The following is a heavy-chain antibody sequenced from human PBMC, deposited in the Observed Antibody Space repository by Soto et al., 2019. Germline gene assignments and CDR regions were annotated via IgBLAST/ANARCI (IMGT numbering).Heavy chain of an antibody. CDR2: VSAGGGTT. D-gene: IGHD3-10*01. CDR1: GFTFNSFG. CDR3: AKDAFSTRGCMDV. J-gene: IGHJ6*02. V-gene: IGHV3-23*01. Sequence: EVQLLESGGGLAQPGGSLRLSCAASGFTFNSFGMSWVRQAPGKGLEWVSFVSAGGGTTYYADSVKGRFTISRDNSKNTLSLQMITLRAEDTAVYYCAKDAFSTRGCMDVWGQGTTVTVSS.